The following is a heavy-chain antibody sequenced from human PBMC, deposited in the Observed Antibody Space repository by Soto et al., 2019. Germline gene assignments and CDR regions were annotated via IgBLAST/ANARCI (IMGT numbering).Heavy chain of an antibody. CDR3: ARAPDYGSGAHN. CDR1: GGSVSSSGYY. Sequence: SETQSLTCTVSGGSVSSSGYYWGWVRQPPGKGLEWIGSVYHSGSTYYNPSLESRVTISVDKSKNQFSLKLSSVTAADMAVYYCARAPDYGSGAHNWGQGTLVTVSS. V-gene: IGHV4-39*01. CDR2: VYHSGST. D-gene: IGHD3-10*01. J-gene: IGHJ4*02.